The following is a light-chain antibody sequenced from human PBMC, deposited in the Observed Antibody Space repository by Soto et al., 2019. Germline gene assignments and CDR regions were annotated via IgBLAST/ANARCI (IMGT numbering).Light chain of an antibody. J-gene: IGKJ1*01. CDR2: GIS. CDR1: QTISSNY. V-gene: IGKV3-20*01. CDR3: EQYGSSPRT. Sequence: EIVLTQSPATLSLSPGERATLXXRASQTISSNYFAWYQQKPGQAPRLXIYGISTRATGIPDRFSGSGSGTDFTLTISRLEPEDFAVYYCEQYGSSPRTFGQGTKVDIK.